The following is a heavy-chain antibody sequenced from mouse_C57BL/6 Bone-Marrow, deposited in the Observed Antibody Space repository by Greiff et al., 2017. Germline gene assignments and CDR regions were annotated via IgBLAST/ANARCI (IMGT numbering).Heavy chain of an antibody. D-gene: IGHD1-1*02. CDR3: ARGWYPLSIAY. V-gene: IGHV1-19*01. J-gene: IGHJ4*01. Sequence: VQLKESGPVLVKPGASVKMSCKASGYTFTDYYMNWVKQSHGKSLEWIGVINPSNGGTSYNQKFKGKATLTVDKSSSTAYMELNSLTSEDSAVYYCARGWYPLSIAYWGQGTSVTVSS. CDR2: INPSNGGT. CDR1: GYTFTDYY.